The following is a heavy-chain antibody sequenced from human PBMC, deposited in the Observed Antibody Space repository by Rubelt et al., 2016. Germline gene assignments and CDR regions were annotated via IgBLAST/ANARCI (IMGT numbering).Heavy chain of an antibody. V-gene: IGHV4-34*01. J-gene: IGHJ4*02. CDR2: INHSGST. D-gene: IGHD2-21*02. CDR3: AGSYCGGDCYSHYFDY. CDR1: GGSFSGYY. Sequence: QVQLQQWGAGPLKPSETLSLTCAVYGGSFSGYYWSWIRQPPGKGLEWIGEINHSGSTNYNPSLKCRVTISVDTSKNQFSLKLSSVTAADTAVYYCAGSYCGGDCYSHYFDYWGQGTLVTVSS.